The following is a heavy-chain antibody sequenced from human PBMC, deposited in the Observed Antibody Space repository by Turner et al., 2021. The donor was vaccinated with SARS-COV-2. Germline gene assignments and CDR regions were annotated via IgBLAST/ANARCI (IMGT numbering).Heavy chain of an antibody. V-gene: IGHV3-7*01. CDR3: ARSPGYYFDY. CDR1: GFTFSRYW. CDR2: IKQDGSEK. J-gene: IGHJ4*02. D-gene: IGHD2-2*01. Sequence: EVQLVESGGGLVKPEGSLRLSCAASGFTFSRYWMSWVRQAPGKGLDWVANIKQDGSEKHFVDSVKGRFTISRDNAKNSLSLQMNSLRAEDTAVYYCARSPGYYFDYWGQGTLVTVSS.